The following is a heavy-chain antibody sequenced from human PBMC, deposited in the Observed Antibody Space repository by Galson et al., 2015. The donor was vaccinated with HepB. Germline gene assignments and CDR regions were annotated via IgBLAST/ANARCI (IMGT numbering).Heavy chain of an antibody. CDR2: TYYRPKWYN. V-gene: IGHV6-1*01. Sequence: CAISGDSVSSNSAAWNWIRQSPSRGLEWLGRTYYRPKWYNDYAVSVKSRITINPDTSKNQFSLQLNSVTPEDTAVYYCARAGIPVAGTGYYFDYWGQGTLVTVSS. J-gene: IGHJ4*02. D-gene: IGHD6-19*01. CDR1: GDSVSSNSAA. CDR3: ARAGIPVAGTGYYFDY.